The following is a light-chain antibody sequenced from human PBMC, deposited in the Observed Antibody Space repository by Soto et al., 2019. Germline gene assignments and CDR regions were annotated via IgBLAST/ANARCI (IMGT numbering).Light chain of an antibody. CDR2: GAS. V-gene: IGKV1-17*03. CDR1: QGISNY. CDR3: QQYTNTNNPWM. J-gene: IGKJ1*01. Sequence: DIQMTQSPSAMSASVGDRVTITCRAIQGISNYLAWFQQKPGKVPKRLIYGASSLQSGVPSRFSGTGSGTEFTLTISSLQPEDFATYYCQQYTNTNNPWMFGQGTKVDIK.